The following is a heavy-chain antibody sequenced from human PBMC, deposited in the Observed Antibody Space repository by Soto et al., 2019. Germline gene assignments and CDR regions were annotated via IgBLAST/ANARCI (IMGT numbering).Heavy chain of an antibody. Sequence: SVKVSCKASGGTFSSYTISWVRQAPGQGLEWMGRIIPILGIANYAQKFQGRVTITADKSTDTAYMELSSLRSEDTAVYYCATDPYYYDSSGHIQKDYWGQGTLVTVSS. CDR1: GGTFSSYT. CDR3: ATDPYYYDSSGHIQKDY. CDR2: IIPILGIA. D-gene: IGHD3-22*01. J-gene: IGHJ4*02. V-gene: IGHV1-69*04.